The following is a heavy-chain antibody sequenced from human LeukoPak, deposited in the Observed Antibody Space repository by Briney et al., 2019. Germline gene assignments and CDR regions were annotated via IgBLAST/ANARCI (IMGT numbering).Heavy chain of an antibody. V-gene: IGHV3-53*01. CDR1: GFTVSSNY. CDR2: IYSGGST. D-gene: IGHD6-6*01. CDR3: ARHPMEKFQLVPDY. J-gene: IGHJ4*02. Sequence: PGGSLRLSCAASGFTVSSNYMSWVRQAPGKGLEWVSVIYSGGSTYYADSVKGRFTISRDNSKNTLYLQMNSLRAEDTAVYYCARHPMEKFQLVPDYWGQGTLVTVSS.